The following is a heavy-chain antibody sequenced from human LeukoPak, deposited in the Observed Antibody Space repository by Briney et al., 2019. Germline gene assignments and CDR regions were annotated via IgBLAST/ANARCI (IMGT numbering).Heavy chain of an antibody. V-gene: IGHV4-39*07. D-gene: IGHD3-22*01. CDR2: IHHSGST. CDR3: ARGRYYYDSSGFFS. Sequence: SETLSLTCTVSGGSISSSSYYWGWIRQPPGKGLEWIGNIHHSGSTYYNPSLKSRVTISVDTSNNQFSLKLSSVTAADTAVYYCARGRYYYDSSGFFSWGQGTLVTVSS. CDR1: GGSISSSSYY. J-gene: IGHJ5*02.